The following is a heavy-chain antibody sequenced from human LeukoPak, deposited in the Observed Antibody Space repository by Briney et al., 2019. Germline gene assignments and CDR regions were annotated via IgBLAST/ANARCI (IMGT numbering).Heavy chain of an antibody. D-gene: IGHD5-12*01. J-gene: IGHJ4*02. Sequence: GGSLRLSCAASGFTFSNAWMSWVRQAPGKGLEWVGRIKSKTDGGTTDYAAPVKGRFTISRDDSKNTLYLQMNSLKTEDTAVYYYTTADIVATMVNYFDYWGQGTLVTVSS. CDR1: GFTFSNAW. CDR3: TTADIVATMVNYFDY. V-gene: IGHV3-15*01. CDR2: IKSKTDGGTT.